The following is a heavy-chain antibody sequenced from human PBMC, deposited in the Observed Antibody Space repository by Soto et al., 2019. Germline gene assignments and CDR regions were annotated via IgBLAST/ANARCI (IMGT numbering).Heavy chain of an antibody. Sequence: SETLSLTCTVSGSSLSSYFWTWIRRPAGKGLDWIGRISTSGTTNYNPSLKSRVTMSVDASKNHFSLNLSSVTAADTAVYYCAREAGPDRWFDPWGQGTLVTVSS. J-gene: IGHJ5*02. D-gene: IGHD6-19*01. CDR2: ISTSGTT. CDR1: GSSLSSYF. V-gene: IGHV4-4*07. CDR3: AREAGPDRWFDP.